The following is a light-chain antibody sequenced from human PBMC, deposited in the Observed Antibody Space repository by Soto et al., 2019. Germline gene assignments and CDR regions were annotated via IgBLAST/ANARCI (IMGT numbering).Light chain of an antibody. CDR3: QQRSNWPPLLT. CDR1: QSVSSS. V-gene: IGKV3-11*01. CDR2: DAS. J-gene: IGKJ4*01. Sequence: EIVLTQSPATLSLSPGDRATLSCRASQSVSSSLAWYQQKPGQAPRLLIYDASNRATGIPARFSGSGSGTAFTLTISSLEPGDFAVYYCQQRSNWPPLLTFGGGTTVEIK.